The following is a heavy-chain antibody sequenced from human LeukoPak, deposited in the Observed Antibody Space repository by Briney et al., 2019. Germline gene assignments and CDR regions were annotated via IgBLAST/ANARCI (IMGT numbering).Heavy chain of an antibody. CDR1: GVSINCCF. CDR3: ARERTTGTGNFDY. Sequence: SETLFITCSVSGVSINCCFWSWIRQPAGKGLEWIGRLYPSGSTDYNPSLRSRVTMSVDTSKNQFSLKLNSVTAADTAMFYCARERTTGTGNFDYWGQGTLVTVSS. CDR2: LYPSGST. V-gene: IGHV4-4*07. J-gene: IGHJ4*02. D-gene: IGHD1-1*01.